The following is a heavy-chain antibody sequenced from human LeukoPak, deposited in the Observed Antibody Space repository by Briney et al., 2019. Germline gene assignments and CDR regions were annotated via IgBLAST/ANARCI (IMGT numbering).Heavy chain of an antibody. Sequence: ASVKVSCKVSGYTLTELSMHWVRQAPGKGLEWMGGFDPEDGETIYAQKFQGRVTMTEDTSTDTAYMELSSLRSEDTAVYYCATDLKGAAATPTAFDYWGQGTLVTVSS. CDR2: FDPEDGET. J-gene: IGHJ4*02. D-gene: IGHD6-13*01. CDR3: ATDLKGAAATPTAFDY. CDR1: GYTLTELS. V-gene: IGHV1-24*01.